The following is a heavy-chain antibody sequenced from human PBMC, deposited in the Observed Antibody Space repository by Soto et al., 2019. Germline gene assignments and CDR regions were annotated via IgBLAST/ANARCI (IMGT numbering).Heavy chain of an antibody. CDR1: GYTFTSYY. J-gene: IGHJ4*02. V-gene: IGHV1-46*01. Sequence: VASVKVSCKASGYTFTSYYMHWVRQAPGQGLEWMGIINPSGGSTSYAQKFQGRVTMTRDTSTSTVYMELSSLRSEDTAVYYCARANLQYYYDSSGLGGYWGQGTLVTVSS. CDR3: ARANLQYYYDSSGLGGY. D-gene: IGHD3-22*01. CDR2: INPSGGST.